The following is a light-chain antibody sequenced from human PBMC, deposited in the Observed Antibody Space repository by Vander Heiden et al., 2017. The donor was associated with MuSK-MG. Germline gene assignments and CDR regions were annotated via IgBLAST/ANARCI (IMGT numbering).Light chain of an antibody. V-gene: IGKV1-5*03. Sequence: DIQMTQSPSTLSASVGDRVTVTCRASQNVGSWLAWYQQKPGKAPTLLVYTASNLESGVPSRFGGSGSGTDFTLTITSLQLDDFATYYCQQYSSYPYTFGQGTKLEIK. CDR1: QNVGSW. CDR2: TAS. CDR3: QQYSSYPYT. J-gene: IGKJ2*01.